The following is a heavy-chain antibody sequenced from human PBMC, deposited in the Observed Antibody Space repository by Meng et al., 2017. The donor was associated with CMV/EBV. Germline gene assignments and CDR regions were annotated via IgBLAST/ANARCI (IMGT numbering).Heavy chain of an antibody. D-gene: IGHD3-16*01. CDR1: GASIKNYN. CDR2: IQVIGHT. CDR3: AGSRPGGGACDY. Sequence: VQIQGSGPGMVKPSATLSLTCIVSGASIKNYNWNWVRQPAGQGLEWIGLIQVIGHTVYNPSLKSRVTVSLDASKSQFSLTLNSVTAADTATYYCAGSRPGGGACDYWGQGILVTVSS. J-gene: IGHJ4*02. V-gene: IGHV4-4*07.